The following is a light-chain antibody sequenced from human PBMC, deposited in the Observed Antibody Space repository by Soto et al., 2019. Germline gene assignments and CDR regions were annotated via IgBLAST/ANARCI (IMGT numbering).Light chain of an antibody. V-gene: IGKV3-20*01. CDR1: QTISSNY. Sequence: VLTHSPDTLSVSPGERATLSCRASQTISSNYLAWYQQKPGQPPSLLSYGTSSRATGIPDRFSGSGSGTDFTLTISRLEPEDSAIFYCQQYISWTFGQGTKVEIK. CDR2: GTS. CDR3: QQYISWT. J-gene: IGKJ1*01.